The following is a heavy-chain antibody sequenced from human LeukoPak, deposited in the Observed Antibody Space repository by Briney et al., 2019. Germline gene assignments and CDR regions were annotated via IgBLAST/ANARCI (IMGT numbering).Heavy chain of an antibody. CDR1: GGSISSYY. CDR3: ARVHKQYYYYAMDL. CDR2: IYYSGTT. Sequence: NPSETLSLTCTVSGGSISSYYWSWIRQPPGKGLEWIGCIYYSGTTNYNPSLKSRVTISVDTSRNQFSLKLSSVTAVDTAVYYCARVHKQYYYYAMDLWGQGTTVTVSS. V-gene: IGHV4-59*01. J-gene: IGHJ6*02. D-gene: IGHD2-21*01.